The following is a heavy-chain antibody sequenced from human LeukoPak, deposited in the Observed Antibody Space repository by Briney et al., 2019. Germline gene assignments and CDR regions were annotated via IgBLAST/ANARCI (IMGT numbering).Heavy chain of an antibody. J-gene: IGHJ4*02. CDR3: ARARNYGSGTLPDY. CDR1: GGSLSGYY. V-gene: IGHV4-34*01. D-gene: IGHD3-10*01. CDR2: INHSGST. Sequence: SETLSLTCAVYGGSLSGYYWSWIRQPPGKGLEWIGEINHSGSTNYNPSLKSRVTISVDTSKNQFSLKLSSVTAADTAVYYCARARNYGSGTLPDYWGQGTLVTVSS.